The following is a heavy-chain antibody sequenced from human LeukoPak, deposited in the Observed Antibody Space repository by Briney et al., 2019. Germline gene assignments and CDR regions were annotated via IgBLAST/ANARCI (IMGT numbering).Heavy chain of an antibody. CDR3: ARGTPLGESNQLVPHDS. J-gene: IGHJ4*02. Sequence: ASVKVSCKASGYTFTGYFMHWVRQAPGQGLEWMGWINPDSGGTKYVQKFQGRVTMTRDTFMSTAYMELSGLRSDDTALYYCARGTPLGESNQLVPHDSWGQGALVTVSS. CDR1: GYTFTGYF. V-gene: IGHV1-2*02. CDR2: INPDSGGT. D-gene: IGHD6-6*01.